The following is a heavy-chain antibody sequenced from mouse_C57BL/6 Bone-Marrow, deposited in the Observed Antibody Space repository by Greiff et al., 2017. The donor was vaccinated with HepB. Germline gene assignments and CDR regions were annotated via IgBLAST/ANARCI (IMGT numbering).Heavy chain of an antibody. D-gene: IGHD2-4*01. CDR1: GYTFTSYW. CDR3: ARFGDYLYYYAMDY. Sequence: QVQLQQSGAELVKPGASVKMSCKASGYTFTSYWITWVKQRPGQGLEWIGDIYPGSGSTNYNEKFKSKATLTVDTSSSTAYMQLSSLTSEDSAVYYCARFGDYLYYYAMDYWGQGTSVTVSS. V-gene: IGHV1-55*01. CDR2: IYPGSGST. J-gene: IGHJ4*01.